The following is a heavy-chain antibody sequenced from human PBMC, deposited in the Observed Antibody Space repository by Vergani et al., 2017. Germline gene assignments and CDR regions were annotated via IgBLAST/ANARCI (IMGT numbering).Heavy chain of an antibody. CDR3: ARGGIAARPYYYYYYMDV. J-gene: IGHJ6*03. Sequence: QVQLQESGPGLVKPSETLSLTCTVSGGSISSYYWSWIRQPPGKGLEWIGYIYYSGSTNYNPSLKSRVTISVDTSKNQFSLKLSSVTAADMAVYYCARGGIAARPYYYYYYMDVWGKGTTVTVSS. V-gene: IGHV4-59*01. D-gene: IGHD6-6*01. CDR2: IYYSGST. CDR1: GGSISSYY.